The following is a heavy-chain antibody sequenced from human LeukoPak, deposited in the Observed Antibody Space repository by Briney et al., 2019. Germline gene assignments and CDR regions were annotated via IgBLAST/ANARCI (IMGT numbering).Heavy chain of an antibody. CDR1: GASITSYY. CDR2: IYISGST. CDR3: ARGYLFREGYYFDY. V-gene: IGHV4-4*07. Sequence: SETLSLTCTVSGASITSYYWSWIRQSAGKRLEWIGRIYISGSTDYNPSLKSRVTMSVDTSRNRLSLKLDYVTAADTAVYYCARGYLFREGYYFDYWGQGTLVTVSS. D-gene: IGHD2/OR15-2a*01. J-gene: IGHJ4*02.